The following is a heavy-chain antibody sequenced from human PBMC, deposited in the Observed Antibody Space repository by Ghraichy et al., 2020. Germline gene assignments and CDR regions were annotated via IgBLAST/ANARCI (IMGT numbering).Heavy chain of an antibody. D-gene: IGHD6-19*01. J-gene: IGHJ4*02. CDR2: IYHSGST. Sequence: TLSLTCAVSGGSISSGGYSWSWIRQPPGKGLEWIGYIYHSGSTYYNPSLKSRVTISVDRSKNQFSLKLSSVTAADTAVYYCARAAYSSGGIDYWGQGTLVTVSS. V-gene: IGHV4-30-2*01. CDR1: GGSISSGGYS. CDR3: ARAAYSSGGIDY.